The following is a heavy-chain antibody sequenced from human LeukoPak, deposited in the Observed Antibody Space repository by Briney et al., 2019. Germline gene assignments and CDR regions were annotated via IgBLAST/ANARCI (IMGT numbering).Heavy chain of an antibody. CDR1: GSTFSSYG. D-gene: IGHD3-10*01. V-gene: IGHV3-30*02. CDR2: IRYDGSNK. CDR3: AKDNLWFGELFDPPTLDY. J-gene: IGHJ4*02. Sequence: GGSLRLSCAASGSTFSSYGMHWVRQAPGKGLEWVAFIRYDGSNKYYADSVKGRFTISRDNSKNTLYLQMNSLRAEDTAVYYCAKDNLWFGELFDPPTLDYWGQGTLVTVSS.